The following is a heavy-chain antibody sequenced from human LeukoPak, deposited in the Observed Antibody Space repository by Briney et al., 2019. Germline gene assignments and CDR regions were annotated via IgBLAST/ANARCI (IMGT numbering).Heavy chain of an antibody. V-gene: IGHV1-69*02. D-gene: IGHD2-15*01. CDR3: ASHCSGGSCYGFRFDP. CDR2: IIPILGIA. CDR1: GGTFSSYT. Sequence: SVKVSCKASGGTFSSYTISWVRQAPGQGLEWMGRIIPILGIANYAQKFQGRVKITADKSTSTAYMELSSLRSEDTAVYYCASHCSGGSCYGFRFDPWGQGTLVTVSS. J-gene: IGHJ5*02.